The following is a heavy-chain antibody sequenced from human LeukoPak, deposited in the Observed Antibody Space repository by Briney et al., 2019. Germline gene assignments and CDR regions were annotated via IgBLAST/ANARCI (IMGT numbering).Heavy chain of an antibody. Sequence: GASVKVSCKASGYTFTSYDINWVRQATGQGLEWMGWMNPNSGNTGYAQKFQGRVTMTRNTSISTAYMELSSLRSEDTAVYYCARVIYDFWSGYYPYGMDVWGQGTTVTVSS. J-gene: IGHJ6*02. CDR2: MNPNSGNT. CDR3: ARVIYDFWSGYYPYGMDV. V-gene: IGHV1-8*01. CDR1: GYTFTSYD. D-gene: IGHD3-3*01.